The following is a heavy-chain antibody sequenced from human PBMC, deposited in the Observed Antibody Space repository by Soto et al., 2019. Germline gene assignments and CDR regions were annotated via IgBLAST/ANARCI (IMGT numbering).Heavy chain of an antibody. Sequence: EVQLLESGGGLVQPGGSLRLSCADSGFTFSSYAMSWVRQAPGKGLEWVSAISGSGGSTFYADSVKGRFTISRDNSKNTRYLQMNSLRAEDTVVYYCAKMQIYDSIGNRDYWGQGTLVTVSS. V-gene: IGHV3-23*01. D-gene: IGHD3-22*01. CDR2: ISGSGGST. J-gene: IGHJ4*02. CDR3: AKMQIYDSIGNRDY. CDR1: GFTFSSYA.